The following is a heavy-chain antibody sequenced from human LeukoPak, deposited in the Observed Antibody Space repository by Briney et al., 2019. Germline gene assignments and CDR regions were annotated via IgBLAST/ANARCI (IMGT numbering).Heavy chain of an antibody. CDR1: GFSFSSYA. V-gene: IGHV3-21*01. CDR2: ISSRSSYI. J-gene: IGHJ4*02. Sequence: KPGGSLRLSCAASGFSFSSYAMTWVRQTPGKGLEWVSSISSRSSYIYYGDSVKGRFTISRDNAKSSLFLQMNSLRAEDTAVYYCASRARYCGGDCYPIWGQGTLVTVSS. D-gene: IGHD2-21*02. CDR3: ASRARYCGGDCYPI.